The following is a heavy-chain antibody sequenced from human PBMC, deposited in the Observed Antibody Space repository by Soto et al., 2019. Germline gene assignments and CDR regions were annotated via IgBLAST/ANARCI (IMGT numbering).Heavy chain of an antibody. Sequence: GGSLRLSCAASGFTFSSYGMHWVRQAPGKGLEWVAVISYDGSNKYYADSVKGRFTISRDNSKNTLYLQMNSLRAEDTAVYYCAKDSGGYYDSSGYYYYYYGMDVWGQGTMVTVSS. J-gene: IGHJ6*02. CDR3: AKDSGGYYDSSGYYYYYYGMDV. D-gene: IGHD3-22*01. V-gene: IGHV3-30*18. CDR1: GFTFSSYG. CDR2: ISYDGSNK.